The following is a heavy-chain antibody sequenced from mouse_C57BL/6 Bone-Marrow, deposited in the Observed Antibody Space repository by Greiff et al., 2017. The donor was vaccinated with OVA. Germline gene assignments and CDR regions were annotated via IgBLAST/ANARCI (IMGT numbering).Heavy chain of an antibody. CDR1: GYTFTSYW. J-gene: IGHJ4*01. V-gene: IGHV1-55*01. CDR3: ARRNYGSSVYAMDY. CDR2: IYPGSGST. D-gene: IGHD1-1*01. Sequence: QVQLQQSGAELVKPGASVKMSCKASGYTFTSYWITWVKQRPGQGLEWIGDIYPGSGSTNYNEKFKSKATLTVDTSSSTAYMQLSSLTSEDSAVYYCARRNYGSSVYAMDYWGQGTSVTVSS.